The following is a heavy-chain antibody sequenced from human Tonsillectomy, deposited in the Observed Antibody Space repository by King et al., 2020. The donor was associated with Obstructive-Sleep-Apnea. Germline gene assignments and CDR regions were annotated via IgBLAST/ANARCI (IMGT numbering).Heavy chain of an antibody. CDR1: GFTFSTYG. Sequence: VQLVESGGGVVQPGGSLRLSCAASGFTFSTYGMHWVRQAPGKGLEWVAFIRYDGNNDYYADSVKGRFTISRDNSKNTLYMQMKSLRADDTAVYYCAKDQLSYSISSYLDYWGQGTLVTVSS. CDR2: IRYDGNND. J-gene: IGHJ4*02. V-gene: IGHV3-30*02. D-gene: IGHD6-13*01. CDR3: AKDQLSYSISSYLDY.